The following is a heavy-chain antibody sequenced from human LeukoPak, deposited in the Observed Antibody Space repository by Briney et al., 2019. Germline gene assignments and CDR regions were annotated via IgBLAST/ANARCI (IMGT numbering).Heavy chain of an antibody. J-gene: IGHJ5*02. V-gene: IGHV1-18*01. Sequence: ASVKVSCKASGYTFTSYGISRVRQAPGQGLEWMGWISAYNGNTNYAQKLQGRVTMTTDTSTSTAYMELRSLRSDDTAVYYCARDYRPKYYYDSSGYYGWFDPWGQGTLVTVSS. CDR2: ISAYNGNT. D-gene: IGHD3-22*01. CDR1: GYTFTSYG. CDR3: ARDYRPKYYYDSSGYYGWFDP.